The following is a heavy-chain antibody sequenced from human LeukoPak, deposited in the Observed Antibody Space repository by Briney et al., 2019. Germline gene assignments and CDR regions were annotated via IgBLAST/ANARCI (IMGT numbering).Heavy chain of an antibody. J-gene: IGHJ4*02. Sequence: SETLSLTCAVYGGSFSGYYWSWIRQPPGKGLEWIGEINHSGSTNYNPSLKSRVTISVDTSKNQFSLKLSSVTAADTAVYYCARGQYCSSTSCYARRDYFDYWGQGTLVTVSS. CDR2: INHSGST. V-gene: IGHV4-34*01. CDR3: ARGQYCSSTSCYARRDYFDY. CDR1: GGSFSGYY. D-gene: IGHD2-2*01.